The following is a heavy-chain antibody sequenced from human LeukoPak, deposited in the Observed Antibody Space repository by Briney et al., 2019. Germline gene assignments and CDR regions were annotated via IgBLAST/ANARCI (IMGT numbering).Heavy chain of an antibody. CDR1: GYSISSGYY. D-gene: IGHD3-22*01. Sequence: SETLSLTCTVSGYSISSGYYWGWIRQPPGKGLEWIGSIYHSGSTYYNPSLKSRVTISVDTSKNQFSLKLSSVTAADTAVYYCAGEKRDYYDSSGYYLSWFDPWGQGTLVTVSS. CDR3: AGEKRDYYDSSGYYLSWFDP. V-gene: IGHV4-38-2*02. J-gene: IGHJ5*02. CDR2: IYHSGST.